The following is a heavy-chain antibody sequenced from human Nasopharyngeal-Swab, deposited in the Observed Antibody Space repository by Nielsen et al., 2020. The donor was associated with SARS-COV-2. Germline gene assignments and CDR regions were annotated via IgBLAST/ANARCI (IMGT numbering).Heavy chain of an antibody. J-gene: IGHJ4*02. Sequence: WIRQPPGKGLEWVANIKQDGSEKYYVDSVKGRFTISRDNAKNSLYLQMNSLTAEDTAVYYCARGRGGGYGDYWGQGTLVTVSS. CDR3: ARGRGGGYGDY. D-gene: IGHD5-12*01. CDR2: IKQDGSEK. V-gene: IGHV3-7*01.